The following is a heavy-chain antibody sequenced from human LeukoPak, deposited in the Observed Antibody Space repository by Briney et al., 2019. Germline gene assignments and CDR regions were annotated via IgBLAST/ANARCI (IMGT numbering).Heavy chain of an antibody. CDR1: GGSISSYY. J-gene: IGHJ5*02. D-gene: IGHD6-13*01. CDR3: ARDDRGYSSSWYTGYSWFDP. V-gene: IGHV4-4*07. Sequence: SETLSLTCTVSGGSISSYYWSWIRQPAGKGLEWIGRIYTSGSTNYNPSLKSRVTMSVDTSKNQFSLKLSSVTAADTAVYYSARDDRGYSSSWYTGYSWFDPWGQGTLVTVSS. CDR2: IYTSGST.